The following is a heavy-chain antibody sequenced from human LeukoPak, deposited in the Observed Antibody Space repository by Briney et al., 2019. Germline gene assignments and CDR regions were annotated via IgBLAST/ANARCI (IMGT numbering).Heavy chain of an antibody. CDR1: GFTFSRHT. Sequence: GGSLRLSCAASGFTFSRHTMNWLRQPPGKGLEWVSSISSTSTYIHYADSVKGRFTVSRDNAKNSLHLQMNSLRAEDTAVYYCARVAPSYGDSVPLVDYWGQGTLVSVSS. D-gene: IGHD4-17*01. V-gene: IGHV3-21*01. J-gene: IGHJ4*02. CDR3: ARVAPSYGDSVPLVDY. CDR2: ISSTSTYI.